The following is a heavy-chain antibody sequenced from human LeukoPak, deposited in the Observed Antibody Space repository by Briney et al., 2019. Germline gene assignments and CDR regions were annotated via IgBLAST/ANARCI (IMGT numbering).Heavy chain of an antibody. D-gene: IGHD6-6*01. CDR1: GGTFSSYA. V-gene: IGHV1-69*05. CDR3: ARDGPSSSSLFRRYYYYMDV. CDR2: VIPIFGTA. Sequence: SVKVSCKASGGTFSSYAISWVRQAPGQGLEWMGGVIPIFGTANYAQKFQGRVTITTDESTSTAYMELSSLRSEDAAVYYCARDGPSSSSLFRRYYYYMDVWGKGTTVTVSS. J-gene: IGHJ6*03.